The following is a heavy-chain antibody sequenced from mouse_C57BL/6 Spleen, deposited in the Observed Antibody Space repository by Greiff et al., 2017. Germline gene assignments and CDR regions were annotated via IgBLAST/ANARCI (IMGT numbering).Heavy chain of an antibody. CDR1: GFSLTSYA. D-gene: IGHD1-1*01. CDR3: ARGAAVVGPYAMDY. J-gene: IGHJ4*01. CDR2: IWTGGGT. V-gene: IGHV2-9-1*01. Sequence: VKLVESGPGLVAPSQSLSITCTVSGFSLTSYAISWVRQPPGKGLEWLGVIWTGGGTNYNSALKSRLSISKDNSKSQVFLKMNSLQTDDTARYYCARGAAVVGPYAMDYWGQGTSVTVSS.